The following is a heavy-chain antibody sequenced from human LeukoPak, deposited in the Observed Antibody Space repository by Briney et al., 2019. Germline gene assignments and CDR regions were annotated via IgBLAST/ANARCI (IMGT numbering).Heavy chain of an antibody. D-gene: IGHD3-3*01. Sequence: SETLSLTCTVSGGSISSYYWSWIRQPPGKGLEWIGYIYYSGSTNYNPSLKSRVTISVDTSKNQFSLKLSSVTAADTAVYYCARAPRRRFLEWSDAFDIWGQGTMVTVSS. J-gene: IGHJ3*02. CDR2: IYYSGST. CDR1: GGSISSYY. CDR3: ARAPRRRFLEWSDAFDI. V-gene: IGHV4-59*01.